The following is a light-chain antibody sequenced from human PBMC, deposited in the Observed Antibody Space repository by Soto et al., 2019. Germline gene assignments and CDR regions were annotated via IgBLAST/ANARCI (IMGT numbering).Light chain of an antibody. CDR1: QSVSSSY. J-gene: IGKJ2*01. V-gene: IGKV3-20*01. Sequence: EIVLTQSPRTLSLSPGERTTLSCRASQSVSSSYLAWYQQKPGQAHRLLIYGASSRATGIPDRFSGSGSGTDFTLTISRLEPEDFAVYYCQQYGSSPPYTFGQGTKLEIK. CDR2: GAS. CDR3: QQYGSSPPYT.